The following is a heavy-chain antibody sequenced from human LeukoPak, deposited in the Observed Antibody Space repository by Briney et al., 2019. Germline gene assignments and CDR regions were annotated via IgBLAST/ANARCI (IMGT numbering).Heavy chain of an antibody. D-gene: IGHD6-25*01. Sequence: GGSLRLSCAASGFTFDDYAMHWVRQAPGKGLEWVSGISWNSGSIGYADSVEGRFTISRDNSKNTLYLQMNSLRAEDTAVYYCARLPRLAAVYYFDYWGQGTLVTVSS. CDR3: ARLPRLAAVYYFDY. CDR1: GFTFDDYA. J-gene: IGHJ4*02. V-gene: IGHV3-9*01. CDR2: ISWNSGSI.